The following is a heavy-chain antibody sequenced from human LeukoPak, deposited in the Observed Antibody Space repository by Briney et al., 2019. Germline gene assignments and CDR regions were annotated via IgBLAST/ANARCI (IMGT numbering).Heavy chain of an antibody. J-gene: IGHJ6*02. CDR2: INHSGST. CDR1: GGSISSYY. D-gene: IGHD3-22*01. V-gene: IGHV4-34*01. CDR3: ARTAPLHYYANQPSYGMDV. Sequence: KSSETLSFTCTVSGGSISSYYWSWIRQPPGKGLEWIGEINHSGSTNYNPSLKSRVTISVDTSKNQFSLKLSSVTAADTAVYYCARTAPLHYYANQPSYGMDVWGQGTTVTVSS.